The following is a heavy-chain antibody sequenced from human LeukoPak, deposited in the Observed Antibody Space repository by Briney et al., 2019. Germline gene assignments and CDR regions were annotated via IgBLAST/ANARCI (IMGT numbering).Heavy chain of an antibody. J-gene: IGHJ4*02. CDR2: IKEDGSEK. CDR3: ARHSSGYY. CDR1: GFKFSSDW. V-gene: IGHV3-7*01. D-gene: IGHD3-22*01. Sequence: GGSLRLSCAASGFKFSSDWMSWVRQAPGKGLEWVANIKEDGSEKYYVDSVKGRFTISRDNAKNSLHLQMNSLRAEDTAVYYCARHSSGYYWGQGTLVTVSS.